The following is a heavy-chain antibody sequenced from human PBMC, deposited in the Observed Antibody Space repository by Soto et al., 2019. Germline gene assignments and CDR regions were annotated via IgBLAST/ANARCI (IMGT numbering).Heavy chain of an antibody. V-gene: IGHV1-69*13. CDR3: ARDFYYDSSDRPNWYFDL. CDR2: IIPIFGTA. J-gene: IGHJ2*01. Sequence: SVKVSCKASGGTFSSYAISWVRQAPGQGLEWMGGIIPIFGTANYAQKFQGRVTITADESTSTAYMELSSLRSEDTAVYYCARDFYYDSSDRPNWYFDLWGRGTMVTVSS. D-gene: IGHD3-22*01. CDR1: GGTFSSYA.